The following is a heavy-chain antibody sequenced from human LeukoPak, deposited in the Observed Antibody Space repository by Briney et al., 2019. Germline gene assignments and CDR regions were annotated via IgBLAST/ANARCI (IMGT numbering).Heavy chain of an antibody. Sequence: PSETLSLTCTVSGGSISSYYWSWIRQPPWKGLEWIGYIYYSGCTNYNPSLKSRVTISVDTSKNQFSLKLSSVTAADTAVYYCARQSYDSSGYYYDYWGQGTLVTVSS. CDR3: ARQSYDSSGYYYDY. D-gene: IGHD3-22*01. CDR1: GGSISSYY. V-gene: IGHV4-59*08. CDR2: IYYSGCT. J-gene: IGHJ4*02.